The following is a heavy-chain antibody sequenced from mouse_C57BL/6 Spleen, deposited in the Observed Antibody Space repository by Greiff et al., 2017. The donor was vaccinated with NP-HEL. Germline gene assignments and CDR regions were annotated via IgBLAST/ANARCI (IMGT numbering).Heavy chain of an antibody. V-gene: IGHV1-42*01. CDR3: ASALITTVVATRYFDV. CDR2: INPSTGGT. CDR1: GYSFTGYY. J-gene: IGHJ1*03. Sequence: GYSFTGYYMNWVKQSPEKSLEWIGEINPSTGGTTYNQKFKAKATLTVDKSSSTAYMQLKSLTSEDSAVYYCASALITTVVATRYFDVWGTGTTVTVSS. D-gene: IGHD1-1*01.